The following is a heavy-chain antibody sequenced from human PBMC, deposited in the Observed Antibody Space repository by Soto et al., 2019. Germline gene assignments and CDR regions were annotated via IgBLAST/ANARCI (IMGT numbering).Heavy chain of an antibody. CDR2: ISSSGSTI. J-gene: IGHJ4*02. CDR3: ARWGYCSSTSCSSPPGFYYFDY. V-gene: IGHV3-11*01. D-gene: IGHD2-2*01. Sequence: QVQLVESGGGLVKPEGSLRLSCAASGFTFSDYYMSWIRQAPGKGLEWVSYISSSGSTIYYADSVKGRFTISRDNAKNSLYLQMNSLRAEDTAVYYCARWGYCSSTSCSSPPGFYYFDYWGQGTLVTVSS. CDR1: GFTFSDYY.